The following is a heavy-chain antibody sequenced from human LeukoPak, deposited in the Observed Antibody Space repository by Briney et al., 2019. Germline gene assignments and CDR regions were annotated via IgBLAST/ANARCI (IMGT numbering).Heavy chain of an antibody. Sequence: GGSLRLSCAASGFTFTSYVMSWVRQAPGKGLEWVSAISGSGGNTYYADSQKGRFTISRDNFKNTVDLQMNSLRAEDTAVYFCAKVSYSTRPYYYYGMDVWGQGTTVTVSS. CDR3: AKVSYSTRPYYYYGMDV. J-gene: IGHJ6*02. CDR2: ISGSGGNT. D-gene: IGHD2-2*01. V-gene: IGHV3-23*01. CDR1: GFTFTSYV.